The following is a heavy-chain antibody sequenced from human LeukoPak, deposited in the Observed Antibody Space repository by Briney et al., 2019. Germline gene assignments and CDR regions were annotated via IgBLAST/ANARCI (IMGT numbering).Heavy chain of an antibody. J-gene: IGHJ4*01. CDR1: GFTFSSFG. CDR2: ISGSGGST. D-gene: IGHD6-19*01. CDR3: AKVYSSGWYWVDY. Sequence: PGGSLRLSCAASGFTFSSFGMSWVRQAPGKGLEWVSGISGSGGSTYHADSVKGRLTISRDNSKNTLYLQMNSLRAEDTAVYYCAKVYSSGWYWVDYWGHGTLVTVSS. V-gene: IGHV3-23*01.